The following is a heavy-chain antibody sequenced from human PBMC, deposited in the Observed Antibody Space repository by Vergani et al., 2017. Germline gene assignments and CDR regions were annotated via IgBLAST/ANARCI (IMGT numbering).Heavy chain of an antibody. J-gene: IGHJ6*02. Sequence: QVQLQESGPGLVKPSQTLSLTCTVSGGSISSGDYYWSWIRQPPGKGLEWIGYIYYRGSTYYNPSLKSRVTISVDTSKNQFSLKLSSVTAADTAVYYCARVLPKNILTGHTDRTTRKRTRYGMDVWGQGTTVTVSS. CDR3: ARVLPKNILTGHTDRTTRKRTRYGMDV. D-gene: IGHD3-9*01. V-gene: IGHV4-30-4*01. CDR1: GGSISSGDYY. CDR2: IYYRGST.